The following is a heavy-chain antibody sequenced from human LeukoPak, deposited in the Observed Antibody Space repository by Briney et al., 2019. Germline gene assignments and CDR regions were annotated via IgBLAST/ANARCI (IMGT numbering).Heavy chain of an antibody. Sequence: SETLSLTCTVSGGSISSYYWSWIRQPPGKGLEWIGYIYYSGSTNYNPSLKSRVTISVDTSKNQFSLKLSSVTAADTAVYYCARLAACNYFDYWGQGTLVTVSS. CDR1: GGSISSYY. CDR2: IYYSGST. CDR3: ARLAACNYFDY. V-gene: IGHV4-59*01. D-gene: IGHD6-13*01. J-gene: IGHJ4*02.